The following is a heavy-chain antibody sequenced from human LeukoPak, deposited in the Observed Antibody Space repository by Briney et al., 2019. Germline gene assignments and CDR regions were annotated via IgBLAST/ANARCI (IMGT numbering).Heavy chain of an antibody. Sequence: GGSLRLSCAASGFTFSSYSMNWVRQAPGKGLEWVSSISGSSSYIYYADSVKGRFTISRDNAKNSLYLQMNSLRAEDTAVYYCARVSPYYDILTGPRDAFDIWGQGTMVTVSS. CDR2: ISGSSSYI. CDR3: ARVSPYYDILTGPRDAFDI. CDR1: GFTFSSYS. V-gene: IGHV3-21*01. J-gene: IGHJ3*02. D-gene: IGHD3-9*01.